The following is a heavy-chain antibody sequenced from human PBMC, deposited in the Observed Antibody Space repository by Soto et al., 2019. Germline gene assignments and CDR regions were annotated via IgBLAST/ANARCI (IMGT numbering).Heavy chain of an antibody. CDR1: GGSISSNW. J-gene: IGHJ6*02. D-gene: IGHD1-26*01. V-gene: IGHV4-4*02. CDR3: AKVSGSYYYGMDV. CDR2: IYHSGST. Sequence: SETLSLTCAVSGGSISSNWWSWVRQPPGKGLEWIGEIYHSGSTNYNPSLKSRVTISVDKSKNQFSLKLSSVTAADTAVYYCAKVSGSYYYGMDVWGQGTTVTV.